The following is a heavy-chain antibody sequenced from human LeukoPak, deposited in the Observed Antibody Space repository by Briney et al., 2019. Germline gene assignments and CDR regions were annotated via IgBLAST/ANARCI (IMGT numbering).Heavy chain of an antibody. CDR3: ARALPYYDILTGYPSHYYGMDV. J-gene: IGHJ6*02. CDR2: INPNSGGT. D-gene: IGHD3-9*01. CDR1: GYTFTGYY. V-gene: IGHV1-2*04. Sequence: ASVKVSCKASGYTFTGYYMHWVRQAPGQGLEWMGWINPNSGGTNYAQKFQGWVTMTRDTSISTAYMELSRLRSDDTAVYYCARALPYYDILTGYPSHYYGMDVWGRGTTVTVSS.